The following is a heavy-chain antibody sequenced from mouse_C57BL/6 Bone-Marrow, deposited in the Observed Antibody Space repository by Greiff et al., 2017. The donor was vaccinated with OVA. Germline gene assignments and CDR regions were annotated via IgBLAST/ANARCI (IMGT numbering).Heavy chain of an antibody. CDR1: GFSFNTYA. V-gene: IGHV10-1*01. D-gene: IGHD2-3*01. CDR3: VRQGYDGYLYYFDY. Sequence: EVKLQESGGGLVQPKGSLKLSCAASGFSFNTYAMNWVRQAPGKGLEWVARIRSKSNNYATYYADSVKDRFTISRDDSESMLYLQMNNLKTEDTAMYYCVRQGYDGYLYYFDYWGQGTTLTVSS. J-gene: IGHJ2*01. CDR2: IRSKSNNYAT.